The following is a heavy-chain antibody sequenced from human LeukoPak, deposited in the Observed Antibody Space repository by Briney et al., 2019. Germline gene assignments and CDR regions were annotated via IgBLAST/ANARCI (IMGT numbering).Heavy chain of an antibody. V-gene: IGHV4-61*08. CDR3: ARTRYFDWYYFDY. D-gene: IGHD3-9*01. CDR1: GGSISSGDYY. CDR2: IYYSGST. J-gene: IGHJ4*02. Sequence: PSQTLSLTCTVSGGSISSGDYYWSWIRQPPGKGLEWIGYIYYSGSTNYNPSLKSRVTISVDTSKNQFSLKLSSVTAADTAVYYCARTRYFDWYYFDYWGQGTLVTVSS.